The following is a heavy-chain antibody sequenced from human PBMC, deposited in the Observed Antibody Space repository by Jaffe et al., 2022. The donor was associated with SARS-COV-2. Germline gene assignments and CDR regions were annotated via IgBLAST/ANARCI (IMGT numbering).Heavy chain of an antibody. CDR3: ARDPQGRGRRRYYYDSSGYRD. D-gene: IGHD3-22*01. CDR1: GYTFTSYG. CDR2: ISAYNGNT. J-gene: IGHJ4*02. Sequence: QVQLVQSGAEVKKPGASVKVSCKASGYTFTSYGISWVRQAPGQGLEWMGWISAYNGNTNYAQKLQGRVTMTTDTSTSTAYMELRSLRSDDTAVYYCARDPQGRGRRRYYYDSSGYRDWGQGTLVTVSS. V-gene: IGHV1-18*01.